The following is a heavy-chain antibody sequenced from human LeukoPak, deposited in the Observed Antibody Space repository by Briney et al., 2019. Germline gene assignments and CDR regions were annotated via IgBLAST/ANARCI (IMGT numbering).Heavy chain of an antibody. D-gene: IGHD3-3*01. V-gene: IGHV4-59*08. CDR3: ARHLKALYYDFWSGLDAFDI. J-gene: IGHJ3*02. Sequence: PSETLSLTCTVSGGSISSYYWSWIRQPPGKGLEWIGYIYYSVSTNNNTSLKSRVTISVDTSKNQLSLRLSSVTAADTAVYYCARHLKALYYDFWSGLDAFDIWGQGTMVTVSS. CDR2: IYYSVST. CDR1: GGSISSYY.